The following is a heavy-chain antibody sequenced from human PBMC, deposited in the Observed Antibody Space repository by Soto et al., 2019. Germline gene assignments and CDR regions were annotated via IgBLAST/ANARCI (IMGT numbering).Heavy chain of an antibody. CDR3: ARNDKSGLDY. Sequence: QVQLVQSGAEVKKPGASVKVSCKASGYSFTTYYMHWVRQAPGQGLEWMGMINPSGGSTSYAQKFQGRVTMPRDTSTSTVYMELSSLRSEDTAVYYCARNDKSGLDYWGQGTLVTVSS. V-gene: IGHV1-46*01. J-gene: IGHJ4*02. D-gene: IGHD1-1*01. CDR2: INPSGGST. CDR1: GYSFTTYY.